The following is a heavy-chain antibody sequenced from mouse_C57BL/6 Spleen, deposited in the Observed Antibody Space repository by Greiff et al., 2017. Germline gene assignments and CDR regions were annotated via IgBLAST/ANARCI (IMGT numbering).Heavy chain of an antibody. J-gene: IGHJ1*03. Sequence: VQLKESGPELVKPGASVKISCKASGYSFTDYNMNWVKQSNGPSLEWIGVINPNYGTTSYNQKFKGKAILTVDQSSSTAYMQLNSLTSEDSAVYYCARGGNHYYGSSYGYFDVWGTGTTVTVSS. CDR3: ARGGNHYYGSSYGYFDV. CDR2: INPNYGTT. V-gene: IGHV1-39*01. CDR1: GYSFTDYN. D-gene: IGHD1-1*01.